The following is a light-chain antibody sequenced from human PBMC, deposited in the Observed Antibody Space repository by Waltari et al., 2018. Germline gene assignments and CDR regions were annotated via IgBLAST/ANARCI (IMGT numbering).Light chain of an antibody. CDR3: LLSYSDTRPV. CDR1: TGAVTDGHY. CDR2: DTN. J-gene: IGLJ2*01. V-gene: IGLV7-46*01. Sequence: QAVVTQEPSLTVSPGGTVTLTCGSSTGAVTDGHYPHWFQQKLGQAPRTLIYDTNNKHSWTPARFSGSLLGGKAALTLSGAQPEDEAEYYCLLSYSDTRPVFGGGTKLTVL.